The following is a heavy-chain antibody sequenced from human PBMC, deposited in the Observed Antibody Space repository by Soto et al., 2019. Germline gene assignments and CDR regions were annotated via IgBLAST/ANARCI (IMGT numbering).Heavy chain of an antibody. J-gene: IGHJ6*02. D-gene: IGHD2-15*01. CDR2: MFYSGLT. CDR3: APLSVSLSGPYGIHV. Sequence: SETLSLTCSVSGYSVSSSDYYWAWIRQPPGKGLEWIGSMFYSGLTYYNPSLKSRVTLSVDTSKNQFSVRLNSVTAADTAVYYCAPLSVSLSGPYGIHVWGQGTTVTV. V-gene: IGHV4-39*01. CDR1: GYSVSSSDYY.